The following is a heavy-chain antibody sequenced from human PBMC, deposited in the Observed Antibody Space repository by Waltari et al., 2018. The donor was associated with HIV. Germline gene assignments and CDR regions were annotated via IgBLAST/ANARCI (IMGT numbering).Heavy chain of an antibody. J-gene: IGHJ5*02. CDR3: ARRAVVVTAKGPFDP. Sequence: QLQLQESGPGLVKPSETLSLTCTVSGDSISSSSSYWGWIRQRPGKGLEWIGSISYSGSTYYNPSLKSRVTISVDTSKNQFSLKLSSVTAADTAVYYCARRAVVVTAKGPFDPWGQGTLVTVSS. CDR2: ISYSGST. D-gene: IGHD2-21*02. V-gene: IGHV4-39*01. CDR1: GDSISSSSSY.